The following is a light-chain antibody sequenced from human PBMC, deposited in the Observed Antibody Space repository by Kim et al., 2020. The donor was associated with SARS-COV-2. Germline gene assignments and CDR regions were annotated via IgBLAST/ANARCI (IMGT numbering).Light chain of an antibody. J-gene: IGKJ4*01. Sequence: EIVLTQSPATLSLSPGERATLSCRASQSVSSSYLAWYQQKPGQAPRLLIYGASSRATGIPESFSGSGSGTDFTLTISRLEPEDLAVYSCKKYGSSPRTFCGGTKV. CDR3: KKYGSSPRT. CDR1: QSVSSSY. V-gene: IGKV3-20*01. CDR2: GAS.